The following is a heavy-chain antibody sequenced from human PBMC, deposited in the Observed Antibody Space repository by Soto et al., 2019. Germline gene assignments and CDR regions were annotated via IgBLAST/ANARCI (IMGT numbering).Heavy chain of an antibody. CDR1: GYTFTGYD. V-gene: IGHV1-8*01. J-gene: IGHJ6*02. D-gene: IGHD6-6*01. Sequence: ASMKGSCKASGYTFTGYDINWVRQATGQGLEWMGWMNPNSGNTGYAQKFQGRVTMTRNTSISTAYMELSSLRSEDTAVYYCARASSSTYYYGMDVWGQGTTVTVSS. CDR2: MNPNSGNT. CDR3: ARASSSTYYYGMDV.